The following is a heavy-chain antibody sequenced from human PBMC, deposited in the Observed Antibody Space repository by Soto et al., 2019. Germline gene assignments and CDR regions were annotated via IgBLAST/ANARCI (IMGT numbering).Heavy chain of an antibody. V-gene: IGHV3-9*01. D-gene: IGHD2-8*02. CDR1: GFSFDDYA. CDR3: AKSTGGTANGMGV. J-gene: IGHJ6*02. CDR2: ISWNSGTI. Sequence: EVQVVESGGGLVQPGRSLRLSCAASGFSFDDYAMHWVRQAPGKGLEWVSGISWNSGTIGYADSVNGRFTISRDNAKNSLYLQMNSLRAEDTALYYCAKSTGGTANGMGVWGQGTTVTVSS.